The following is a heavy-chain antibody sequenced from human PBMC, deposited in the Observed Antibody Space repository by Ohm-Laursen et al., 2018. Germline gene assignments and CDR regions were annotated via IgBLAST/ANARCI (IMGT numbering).Heavy chain of an antibody. CDR2: IYYSGRT. D-gene: IGHD2-2*01. V-gene: IGHV4-59*07. Sequence: SDTLSLTCTVSGGSISNYYWSWIRQPPGKGLEWIGYIYYSGRTNYNPSLKSRVTISVDTSKNQYSLRLNSVTAADTAVYYCARGGSGPAAAWYSWGQGTLVTVSS. CDR1: GGSISNYY. CDR3: ARGGSGPAAAWYS. J-gene: IGHJ4*02.